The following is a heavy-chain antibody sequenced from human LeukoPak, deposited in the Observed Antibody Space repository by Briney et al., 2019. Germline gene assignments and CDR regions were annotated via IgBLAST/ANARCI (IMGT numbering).Heavy chain of an antibody. J-gene: IGHJ6*02. CDR2: ISAYNGNT. V-gene: IGHV1-18*01. D-gene: IGHD4-17*01. CDR3: ASSSDGDPYYYYGMDV. Sequence: ASVKVSCKASGYTFTSYGISWVRQAPGQGLEWMGWISAYNGNTNYAQKLQGRVTMTTDTSTSTAYMELRSPRSDDTAVYYCASSSDGDPYYYYGMDVWGQGTTVTVSS. CDR1: GYTFTSYG.